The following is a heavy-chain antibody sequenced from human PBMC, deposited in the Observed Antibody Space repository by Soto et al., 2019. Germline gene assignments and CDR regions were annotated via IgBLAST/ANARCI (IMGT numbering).Heavy chain of an antibody. V-gene: IGHV3-30*18. CDR2: TSYDGSNK. J-gene: IGHJ4*02. CDR3: AKARTYYDFWSGYFDY. CDR1: GFIFSNYG. D-gene: IGHD3-3*01. Sequence: GGSLRLSCAASGFIFSNYGMHWVRQAPGKGLEWVAVTSYDGSNKYYEDSVKGRFTISRDNSKNTVYLQMNSLRAEDTAVYYCAKARTYYDFWSGYFDYWGQGTQVTVSS.